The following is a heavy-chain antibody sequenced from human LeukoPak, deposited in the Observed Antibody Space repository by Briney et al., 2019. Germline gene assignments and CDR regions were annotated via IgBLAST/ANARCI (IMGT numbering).Heavy chain of an antibody. V-gene: IGHV4-59*01. CDR1: GGSISGYY. D-gene: IGHD3-10*01. J-gene: IGHJ4*02. CDR3: ASARLYGSGNYPFDY. CDR2: IYYSGNT. Sequence: SETLSLTCTVSGGSISGYYLSWIRQPPGKGLEWIGYIYYSGNTNYNPSLKNRVTISIDTSKNQFSLKLRSVTAADTAVYYCASARLYGSGNYPFDYWGQGTLVTVSS.